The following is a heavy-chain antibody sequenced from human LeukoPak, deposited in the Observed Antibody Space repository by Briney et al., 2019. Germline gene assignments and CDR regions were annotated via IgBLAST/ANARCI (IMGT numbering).Heavy chain of an antibody. CDR2: TIPIFGTA. J-gene: IGHJ4*02. CDR3: AIKPRFRGVIVWYY. Sequence: SVKVSCKASGGTFSSYAISWVRQAPGQGLEWMGRTIPIFGTANYAQKFQGRVTITTDESTSTAYMELSSLRSEDTAVYYCAIKPRFRGVIVWYYWGQGTLVTVSS. CDR1: GGTFSSYA. D-gene: IGHD3-16*02. V-gene: IGHV1-69*05.